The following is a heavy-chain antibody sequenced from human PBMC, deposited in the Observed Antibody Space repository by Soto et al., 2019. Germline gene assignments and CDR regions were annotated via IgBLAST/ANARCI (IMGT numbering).Heavy chain of an antibody. CDR3: TLGYCISTSCPPYNWFDP. Sequence: SVKVSCKAAGGTFSSYAISWVRQAPGQGLEWMGGIIPIFGTANYAQKFQGRVTITADESTSTAYMELSSLRSEDTAVYYCTLGYCISTSCPPYNWFDPWGQGTLVTVSS. V-gene: IGHV1-69*13. D-gene: IGHD2-2*01. CDR1: GGTFSSYA. CDR2: IIPIFGTA. J-gene: IGHJ5*01.